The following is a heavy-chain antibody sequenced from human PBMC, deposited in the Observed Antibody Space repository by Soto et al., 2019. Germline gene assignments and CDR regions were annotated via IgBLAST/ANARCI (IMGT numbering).Heavy chain of an antibody. D-gene: IGHD2-2*01. CDR1: GGTFSSYA. J-gene: IGHJ6*02. V-gene: IGHV1-69*12. CDR2: IIPIFGTA. Sequence: QVQLVQSGAEVKKPGSSVKVSCKASGGTFSSYAISWVRQAPGQGLEWMGGIIPIFGTANYAQKFQGRVTITADASTSKAYMKLSSLRSEDTAVYYCARVDPPYCISPSCNYYYGMDLWGQGTTVTVSS. CDR3: ARVDPPYCISPSCNYYYGMDL.